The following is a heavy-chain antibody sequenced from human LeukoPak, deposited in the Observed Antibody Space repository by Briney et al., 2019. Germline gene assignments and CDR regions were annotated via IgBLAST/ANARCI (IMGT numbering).Heavy chain of an antibody. J-gene: IGHJ4*02. CDR1: GGSFSGYY. Sequence: PSETLSLTCAVYGGSFSGYYWSWIRQPPGKGLEWIGEINHSGSTNYNPSLKSRVTISVDTSKNQFSLKLSSVTAADTAVYYCARESRGFSFDYWGQGTLVTVSS. CDR3: ARESRGFSFDY. V-gene: IGHV4-34*01. D-gene: IGHD2/OR15-2a*01. CDR2: INHSGST.